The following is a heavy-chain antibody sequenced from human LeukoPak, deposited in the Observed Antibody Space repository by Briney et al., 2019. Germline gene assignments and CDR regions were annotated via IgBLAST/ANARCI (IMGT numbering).Heavy chain of an antibody. CDR2: IIPMFGTA. Sequence: ASVTVSCKASGGTFSRYAISWVRQAPGQGREWMGGIIPMFGTANYAQKFQGRVTITADKSTTTAYMELRSLRSEDTAVYYCAKEYSGSFSPFPSYFDYWGQGTLVTVSS. CDR3: AKEYSGSFSPFPSYFDY. J-gene: IGHJ4*02. V-gene: IGHV1-69*06. D-gene: IGHD1-26*01. CDR1: GGTFSRYA.